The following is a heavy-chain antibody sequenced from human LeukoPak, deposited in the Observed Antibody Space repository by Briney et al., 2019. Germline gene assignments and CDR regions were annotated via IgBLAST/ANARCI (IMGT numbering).Heavy chain of an antibody. CDR2: FYSSTRT. Sequence: SQTLSLTCTVSGDSLTSGSRYWSWIRQPAGKGLEWIGHFYSSTRTTYDPSLESRVTISGDTAKNQFSLKLDSVTAADTAVYFCARCMSELDYGDYAYYYHMDVWGKGTTVTVSS. D-gene: IGHD4-17*01. CDR3: ARCMSELDYGDYAYYYHMDV. CDR1: GDSLTSGSRY. J-gene: IGHJ6*04. V-gene: IGHV4-61*09.